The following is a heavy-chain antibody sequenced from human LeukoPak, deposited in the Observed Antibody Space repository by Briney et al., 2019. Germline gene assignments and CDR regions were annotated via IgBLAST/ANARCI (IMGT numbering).Heavy chain of an antibody. CDR3: ARFGDMFDY. Sequence: SETLSLTCTVSGDSISSYYWSWIRQPPGKGLEWIGYIYYSGSTKYNPSLKSRVTISVDTSRNQFSLKLSSVTAADTAVYYCARFGDMFDYWGQGTLVTVSS. J-gene: IGHJ4*02. V-gene: IGHV4-59*01. D-gene: IGHD3-10*01. CDR1: GDSISSYY. CDR2: IYYSGST.